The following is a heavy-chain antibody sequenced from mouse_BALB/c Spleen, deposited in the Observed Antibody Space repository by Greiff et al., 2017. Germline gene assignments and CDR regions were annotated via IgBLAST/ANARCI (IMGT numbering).Heavy chain of an antibody. J-gene: IGHJ4*01. CDR2: ISYSGST. CDR3: AREEYYYGSRGAMDY. D-gene: IGHD1-1*01. CDR1: GYSITSDYA. Sequence: EVKLMESGPGLVKPSQSLSLTCTVTGYSITSDYAWNWIRQFPGNKLEWMGYISYSGSTSYNPSLKSRISITRDTSKNQFFLQLNSVTTEDTATYYCAREEYYYGSRGAMDYWGQGTSVTVSS. V-gene: IGHV3-2*02.